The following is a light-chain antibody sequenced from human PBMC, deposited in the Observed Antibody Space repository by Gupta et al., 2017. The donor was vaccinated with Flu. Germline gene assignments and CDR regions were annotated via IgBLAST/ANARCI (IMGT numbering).Light chain of an antibody. CDR2: GAS. V-gene: IGKV3-20*01. CDR3: QQYGSSPQT. CDR1: QSVRSSY. Sequence: GTLSLSPGERATLSCRASQSVRSSYLAWYQQKPGQAPRLLIYGASSRATGIPDRFSGSGSGTDFTLTISRLEPEDFAVYYCQQYGSSPQTFGQGTKVEIK. J-gene: IGKJ1*01.